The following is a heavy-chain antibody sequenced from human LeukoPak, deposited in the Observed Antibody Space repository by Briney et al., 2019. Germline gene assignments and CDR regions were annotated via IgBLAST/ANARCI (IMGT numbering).Heavy chain of an antibody. CDR1: GFDFHNYV. Sequence: TGGSLRLSCAASGFDFHNYVIHWVRQDPGKRLEWVAVISYAVNIKYYADSVKGRFTISRDSSSKTVFLQMNSLRTEDTAVYYCVREGYYESGSSPTFYFDYWGQGTLVTVSS. D-gene: IGHD3-10*01. J-gene: IGHJ4*02. V-gene: IGHV3-30-3*01. CDR2: ISYAVNIK. CDR3: VREGYYESGSSPTFYFDY.